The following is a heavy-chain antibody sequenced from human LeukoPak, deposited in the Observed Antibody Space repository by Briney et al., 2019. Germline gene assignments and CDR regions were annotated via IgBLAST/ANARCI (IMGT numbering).Heavy chain of an antibody. D-gene: IGHD3-22*01. CDR1: GYTFTSYY. CDR3: ASLQYYYDSSGYYGMDV. Sequence: ASVKVSCKASGYTFTSYYMHWVRQAPGQGLEWMGIINPSGGSTSYAQKFQGRVTMTRDTSTSTVYMELSSLRSEDTAVYYCASLQYYYDSSGYYGMDVWGQGTTVTVSS. CDR2: INPSGGST. J-gene: IGHJ6*02. V-gene: IGHV1-46*01.